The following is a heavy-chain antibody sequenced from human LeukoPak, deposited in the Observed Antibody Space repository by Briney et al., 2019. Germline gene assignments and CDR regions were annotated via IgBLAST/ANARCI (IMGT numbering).Heavy chain of an antibody. CDR1: GYTFTGYY. J-gene: IGHJ3*02. Sequence: GASVKVSCKASGYTFTGYYMHWVRQAPGQGLEWMGWINPNSGGTNYAQKFQGRVTMTRDTSISTAYMELSRLRSDDTAVYYCAGAYQLLYHDAFDIWGQGTMVTVSS. CDR2: INPNSGGT. CDR3: AGAYQLLYHDAFDI. D-gene: IGHD2-2*02. V-gene: IGHV1-2*02.